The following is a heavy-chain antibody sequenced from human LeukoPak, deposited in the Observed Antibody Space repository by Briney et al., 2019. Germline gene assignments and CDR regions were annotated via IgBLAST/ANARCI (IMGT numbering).Heavy chain of an antibody. D-gene: IGHD3-3*01. CDR3: AREGGFFRPLDY. CDR2: VHLDGRT. V-gene: IGHV4-4*02. J-gene: IGHJ4*02. CDR1: GGSVTSTNW. Sequence: SETLSLNCGVSGGSVTSTNWWTWVRQPPGKGLEWIGEVHLDGRTNYNPSLESRLTISVDLSENHISLKLTSVTAADTAVYYCAREGGFFRPLDYSGQGTLVTVSS.